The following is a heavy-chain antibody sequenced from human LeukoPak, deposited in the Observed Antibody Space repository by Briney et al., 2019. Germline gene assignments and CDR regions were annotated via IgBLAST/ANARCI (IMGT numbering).Heavy chain of an antibody. CDR1: GFTFSSYW. V-gene: IGHV3-74*01. D-gene: IGHD5-12*01. Sequence: GGSLRLSCAASGFTFSSYWMHWVRQAPGKGLVWISRINTDGSNTRYEDTEKGRFTISRDNAKNTLYLQMNSLRAEDTAVYYCARDGYRTSQGAFDLWGQGTMVTVSS. CDR3: ARDGYRTSQGAFDL. J-gene: IGHJ3*01. CDR2: INTDGSNT.